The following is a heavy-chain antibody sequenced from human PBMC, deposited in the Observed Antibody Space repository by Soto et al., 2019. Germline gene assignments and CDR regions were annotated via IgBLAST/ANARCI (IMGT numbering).Heavy chain of an antibody. D-gene: IGHD3-10*01. CDR1: GFSLSTSGMC. CDR2: IDWDDDK. J-gene: IGHJ6*02. CDR3: ARIITMVRGVISDYYYYGMDV. V-gene: IGHV2-70*01. Sequence: SGPTLVNPTQTLTLTCTFSGFSLSTSGMCVSWIRQPPGKALEWLALIDWDDDKYYSTSLKTRLTISKDTSKNQVVLTMTNMDPVDTATYYCARIITMVRGVISDYYYYGMDVWGQGTTVTVSS.